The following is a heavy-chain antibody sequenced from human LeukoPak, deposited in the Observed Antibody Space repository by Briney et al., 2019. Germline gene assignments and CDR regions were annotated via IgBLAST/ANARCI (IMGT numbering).Heavy chain of an antibody. CDR2: ISGSGGNT. V-gene: IGHV3-23*01. J-gene: IGHJ4*02. CDR3: ARAQAY. Sequence: GGSLRLSCAASGFTFSTYVVNWVRQAPGKGLEWVSAISGSGGNTYYADTVSGRLTISRDNSKNTLYLQMSSLRAEDTAVYYCARAQAYWGQGTLVTVSS. CDR1: GFTFSTYV.